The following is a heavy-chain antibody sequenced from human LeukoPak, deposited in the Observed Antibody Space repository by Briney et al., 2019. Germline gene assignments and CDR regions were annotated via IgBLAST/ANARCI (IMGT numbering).Heavy chain of an antibody. CDR2: IKTDGSEK. Sequence: GGSLRLSCAASGFTFSRYGMHWVRQAPGKGLEWVANIKTDGSEKYYVDSAKGRFTISRDDAKNSLYLQMNSLRAEDTAVYYCARDYTGYFPWGQGTLVIVSS. V-gene: IGHV3-7*03. J-gene: IGHJ5*02. CDR3: ARDYTGYFP. D-gene: IGHD3-9*01. CDR1: GFTFSRYG.